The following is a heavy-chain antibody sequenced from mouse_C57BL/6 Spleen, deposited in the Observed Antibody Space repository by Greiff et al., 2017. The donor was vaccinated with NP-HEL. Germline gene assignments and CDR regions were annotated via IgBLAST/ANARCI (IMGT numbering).Heavy chain of an antibody. CDR2: IDPENGDT. D-gene: IGHD2-5*01. J-gene: IGHJ2*01. CDR1: GFNIKDDY. V-gene: IGHV14-4*01. CDR3: TGGSNYHYFDY. Sequence: EVQLQQSGAELVRPGASVKLSCTASGFNIKDDYMHWVKQRPEQGLEWIGWIDPENGDTEYASKFQGKATITADTSSNTAYLQLSSLTSEDTAVYYCTGGSNYHYFDYWGQGTTLTVSS.